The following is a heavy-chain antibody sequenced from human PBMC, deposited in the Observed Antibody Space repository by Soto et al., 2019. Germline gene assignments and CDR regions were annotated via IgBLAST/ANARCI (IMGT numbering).Heavy chain of an antibody. CDR3: AREEDDYIFN. Sequence: PGGSLRLSCAASGFTFSSYSMNWVRQAPGKELEWVSSISSSSSYIYYADSVKGRFTISRDNAKNSLYLQMNSLRAEDTAVYYCAREEDDYIFNWGQGTMVTVSS. V-gene: IGHV3-21*01. CDR2: ISSSSSYI. CDR1: GFTFSSYS. J-gene: IGHJ3*01. D-gene: IGHD3-16*01.